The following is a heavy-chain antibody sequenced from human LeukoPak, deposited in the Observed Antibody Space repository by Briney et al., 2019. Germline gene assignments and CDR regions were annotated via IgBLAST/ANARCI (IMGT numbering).Heavy chain of an antibody. V-gene: IGHV3-23*01. CDR2: ISGSGAGT. CDR3: AKMVREFYTISYYFDY. CDR1: GFTFSSYA. J-gene: IGHJ4*02. D-gene: IGHD2-8*01. Sequence: AGGSLRLSCAVSGFTFSSYAMNWVRQAPGKGLEWGSGISGSGAGTYYADSVKGRFTISRDNSKNTLYLQMNSLRAEDTAVYYCAKMVREFYTISYYFDYWGQGTLVTVSS.